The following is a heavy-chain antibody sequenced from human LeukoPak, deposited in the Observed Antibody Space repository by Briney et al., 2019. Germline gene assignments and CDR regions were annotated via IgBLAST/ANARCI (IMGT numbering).Heavy chain of an antibody. D-gene: IGHD3-22*01. CDR3: ARGGPYYYDSSGRRLTFDY. J-gene: IGHJ4*02. CDR1: GYTFTSYY. CDR2: INPSGGST. V-gene: IGHV1-46*01. Sequence: ASVKVSCKASGYTFTSYYMHWVRQAPGQGLEWMGIINPSGGSTSYAQKFQGRVTMTRDMSTSTVYMELSSLRSEDTAVYYCARGGPYYYDSSGRRLTFDYWGQGTLVTVSS.